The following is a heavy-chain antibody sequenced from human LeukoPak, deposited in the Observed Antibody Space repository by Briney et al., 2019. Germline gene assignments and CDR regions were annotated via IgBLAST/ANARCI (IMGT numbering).Heavy chain of an antibody. CDR2: IKQDGSEK. V-gene: IGHV3-7*01. CDR3: AKGYDILTGYSPFDY. J-gene: IGHJ4*02. Sequence: GGSLRLSCAASGFTFSSYSMNWVRQAPGKGLEWVANIKQDGSEKYYVDSVKGRFTISRDNVKNSLYLQMNSLRAEDTAVYYCAKGYDILTGYSPFDYWGQGTLVTVSS. D-gene: IGHD3-9*01. CDR1: GFTFSSYS.